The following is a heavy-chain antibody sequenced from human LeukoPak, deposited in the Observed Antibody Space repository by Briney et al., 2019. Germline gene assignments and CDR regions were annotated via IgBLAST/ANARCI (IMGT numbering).Heavy chain of an antibody. Sequence: GGSLRLSCAASGFTFDDYAMHWVRQAPGKGLEWVSLISWDGGSTYYADSVKGRFTISRDNSKNSLYLQMNSLRAEDTASYYCAKSLLWFGEAYGMDVWGQGTTVTVSS. V-gene: IGHV3-43D*03. J-gene: IGHJ6*02. CDR3: AKSLLWFGEAYGMDV. CDR1: GFTFDDYA. D-gene: IGHD3-10*01. CDR2: ISWDGGST.